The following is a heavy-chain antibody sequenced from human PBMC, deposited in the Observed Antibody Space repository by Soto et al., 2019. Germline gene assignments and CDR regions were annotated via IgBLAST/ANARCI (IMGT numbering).Heavy chain of an antibody. Sequence: SGTLSLTCTVSGGSVSRDSNFWIWIRQPPGKVLEWIGYIYYSGPSRYNPSLESRVTISIDSSKNQVSLTLTSVTAADTAVYYCARGYSHYAHWGRGTLVTVSS. CDR1: GGSVSRDSNF. CDR2: IYYSGPS. D-gene: IGHD4-4*01. J-gene: IGHJ4*02. V-gene: IGHV4-61*01. CDR3: ARGYSHYAH.